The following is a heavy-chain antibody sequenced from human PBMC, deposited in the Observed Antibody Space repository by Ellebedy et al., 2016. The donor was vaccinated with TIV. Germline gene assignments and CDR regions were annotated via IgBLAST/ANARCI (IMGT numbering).Heavy chain of an antibody. V-gene: IGHV5-51*01. CDR1: GFSFTSYW. CDR2: IYPGDSDT. D-gene: IGHD2-15*01. CDR3: ARGPRDCSGGSCYVGADY. J-gene: IGHJ4*02. Sequence: GESLKISCKGSGFSFTSYWIGWVRQMPGKGLEWMGIIYPGDSDTRYSPSFQGQVTIPADKSISTAYLQWSSLKASDTAMYYCARGPRDCSGGSCYVGADYWGQGTLVTVSS.